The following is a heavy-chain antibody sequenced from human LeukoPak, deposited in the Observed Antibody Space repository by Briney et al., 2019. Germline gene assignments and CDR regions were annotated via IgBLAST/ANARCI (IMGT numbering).Heavy chain of an antibody. D-gene: IGHD5-12*01. J-gene: IGHJ6*02. CDR3: ARDHRGYSGYDLYYYGMDV. CDR1: GFTFSSYE. V-gene: IGHV3-30*04. CDR2: ISYDGSNK. Sequence: GGSLRLSCAASGFTFSSYEMNWVRQAPGKGLEWVAVISYDGSNKYYADSVKGRFTISRDNSKNTLYLQMNSLRAEDTAVYYCARDHRGYSGYDLYYYGMDVWGQGTTVTVSS.